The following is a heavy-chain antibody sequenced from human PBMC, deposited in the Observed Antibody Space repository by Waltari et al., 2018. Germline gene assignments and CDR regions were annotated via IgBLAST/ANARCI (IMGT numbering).Heavy chain of an antibody. J-gene: IGHJ5*02. CDR2: IYHSGST. CDR3: ARNLIVVVPAAIGWFDP. V-gene: IGHV4-38-2*01. D-gene: IGHD2-2*01. Sequence: QVQLQESGPGLVKPSETLSLTCAVSGYSISSGYYWGWIRQPPGKGLEWIGSIYHSGSTYYNPSLKSLVTISVDTSKNQFSLKLSSVTAADTAVYYCARNLIVVVPAAIGWFDPWGQGTLVTVSS. CDR1: GYSISSGYY.